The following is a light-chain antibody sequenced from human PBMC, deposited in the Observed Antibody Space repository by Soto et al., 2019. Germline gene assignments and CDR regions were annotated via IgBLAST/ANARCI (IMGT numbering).Light chain of an antibody. J-gene: IGKJ1*01. CDR3: QQYGSSPWT. CDR1: RSVSSSS. V-gene: IGKV3-20*01. CDR2: GAS. Sequence: EIVLTQSPGTLSLSPGERATFSSRPSRSVSSSSSAWYKKKRGQTPSLLIYGASSRATGIPDRFSGSGSGTDFTLTISRLEPEDFAVYYCQQYGSSPWTFGQGTKVEIK.